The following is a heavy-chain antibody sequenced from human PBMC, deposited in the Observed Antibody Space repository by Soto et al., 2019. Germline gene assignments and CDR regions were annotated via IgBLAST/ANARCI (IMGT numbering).Heavy chain of an antibody. J-gene: IGHJ5*02. CDR3: ARDITMVRGGQNWFDP. D-gene: IGHD3-10*01. Sequence: ASVKVSCKASGGTFSSYAISWVRQAPGQGLEWMGGIIPIFGTANYAQKFQGRVTITADESTSTAYMELSSLRSEDTAVYYCARDITMVRGGQNWFDPWGQGTLVTV. V-gene: IGHV1-69*13. CDR1: GGTFSSYA. CDR2: IIPIFGTA.